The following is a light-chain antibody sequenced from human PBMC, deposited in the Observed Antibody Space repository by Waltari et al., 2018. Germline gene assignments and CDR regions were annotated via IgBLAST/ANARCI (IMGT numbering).Light chain of an antibody. V-gene: IGLV2-14*03. CDR3: TSYTGSSAVV. CDR2: GVS. Sequence: QSALTQPASVSGSPGQAITISCTGTSSDVGGSNYVSWYHQHPGKAPRLMLYGVSNRPSGVSNRFSGSKSGNTASLTISGVQADDEADYYCTSYTGSSAVVFGGGTKLTVL. J-gene: IGLJ2*01. CDR1: SSDVGGSNY.